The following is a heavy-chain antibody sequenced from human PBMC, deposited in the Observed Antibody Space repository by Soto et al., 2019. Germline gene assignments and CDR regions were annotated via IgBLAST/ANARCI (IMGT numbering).Heavy chain of an antibody. D-gene: IGHD6-19*01. J-gene: IGHJ4*02. V-gene: IGHV1-3*01. Sequence: QVQLVQAGAEVKKPGASVKVSCKTSGYTFTSSALHWVRQAPGQSLAWMGWINAGNGNTKYSQKCQGRVTITIDTSASTAYTELSSLRSEDTAIYYCARDLGGWPDYWGQGTLVTVAS. CDR1: GYTFTSSA. CDR3: ARDLGGWPDY. CDR2: INAGNGNT.